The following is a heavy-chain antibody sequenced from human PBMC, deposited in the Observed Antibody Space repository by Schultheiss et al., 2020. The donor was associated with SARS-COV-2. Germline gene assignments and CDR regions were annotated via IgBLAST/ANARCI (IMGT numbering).Heavy chain of an antibody. J-gene: IGHJ4*02. CDR1: GGSFSGYY. Sequence: SETLSLTCAVYGGSFSGYYWSWIRQPPGKGLEWIGEINHSGSTNYNPSLKSRVTISVDTSKNQFSLKLSSVTAADTAVYYCARGALVSPLGYWGQGTLVTVSS. CDR3: ARGALVSPLGY. CDR2: INHSGST. D-gene: IGHD2-8*01. V-gene: IGHV4-34*01.